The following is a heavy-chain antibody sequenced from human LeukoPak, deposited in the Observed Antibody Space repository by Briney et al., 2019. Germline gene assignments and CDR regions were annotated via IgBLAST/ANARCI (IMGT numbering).Heavy chain of an antibody. D-gene: IGHD6-19*01. CDR1: GFTFHDYA. J-gene: IGHJ4*02. Sequence: GGSLRLSCAASGFTFHDYAMHCVRQAPGKGLEWVSAISGSGGSTYYADSVKGRFTISRDNSKNTLYLQMNSLRAEDTAVCYCVKALWYRSVWYGFDYWGQGTLVTVSS. CDR2: ISGSGGST. V-gene: IGHV3-23*01. CDR3: VKALWYRSVWYGFDY.